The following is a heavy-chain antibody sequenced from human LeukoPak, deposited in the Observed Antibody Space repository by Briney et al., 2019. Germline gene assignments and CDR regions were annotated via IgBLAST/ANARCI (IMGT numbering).Heavy chain of an antibody. J-gene: IGHJ4*02. D-gene: IGHD1-7*01. V-gene: IGHV6-1*01. Sequence: SQTLSLTCAIFGDSVSSNSAAWNWIRQSPSRGLGWLGRTYYRSKWYNDYAVSMKGRISISPDTSKNQLSLQMSSVTPEDTAVYYCAREGHNWNYDCFDSWGQGILVTVSS. CDR1: GDSVSSNSAA. CDR2: TYYRSKWYN. CDR3: AREGHNWNYDCFDS.